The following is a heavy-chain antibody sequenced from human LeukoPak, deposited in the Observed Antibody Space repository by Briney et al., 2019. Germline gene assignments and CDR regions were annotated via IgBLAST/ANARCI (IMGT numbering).Heavy chain of an antibody. CDR1: GFTFNSYS. CDR2: INSDGSST. Sequence: GGSQSLFCAASGFTFNSYSVHWVRQAPGKGLVWVSRINSDGSSTSYADSVKGRLTISRDNAKDTLYLQMNSLRAEDTAVYYCASGKYNWNCCYWGQGTLVTVSS. J-gene: IGHJ4*02. V-gene: IGHV3-74*01. CDR3: ASGKYNWNCCY. D-gene: IGHD1-1*01.